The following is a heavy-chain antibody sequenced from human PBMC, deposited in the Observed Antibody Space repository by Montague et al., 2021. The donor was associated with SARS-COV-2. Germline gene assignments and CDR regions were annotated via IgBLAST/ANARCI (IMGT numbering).Heavy chain of an antibody. D-gene: IGHD7-27*01. V-gene: IGHV4-34*01. CDR1: GGSFSRYY. CDR2: ISQSGNT. Sequence: SETLSLTCAVSGGSFSRYYWSWIRQPPGKGLEWIGEISQSGNTKYNPSLQSRVSISLDTSRNQFSLKVNSVTAADTAIYYCARLGDGIVPSPILGLGPYYSFYYMDVRGKGTTVTVSS. CDR3: ARLGDGIVPSPILGLGPYYSFYYMDV. J-gene: IGHJ6*03.